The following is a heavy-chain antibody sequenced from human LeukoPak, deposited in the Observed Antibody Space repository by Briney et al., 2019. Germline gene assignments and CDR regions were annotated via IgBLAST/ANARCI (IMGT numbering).Heavy chain of an antibody. CDR1: GFTFSSYA. Sequence: PGGSLRLSCAASGFTFSSYAMHWVRQAPGKGLEWVAVTSYDGSNKYYADSVKGRFTISRDNSKNTLYLQMNSLRAEDTAVYYCARQRIVVVPAAQRKPYYFDYWGQGTLVTVSS. J-gene: IGHJ4*02. D-gene: IGHD2-2*01. CDR3: ARQRIVVVPAAQRKPYYFDY. CDR2: TSYDGSNK. V-gene: IGHV3-30-3*01.